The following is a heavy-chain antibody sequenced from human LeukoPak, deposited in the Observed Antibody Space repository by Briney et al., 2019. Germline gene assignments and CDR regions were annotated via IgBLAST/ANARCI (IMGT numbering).Heavy chain of an antibody. V-gene: IGHV1-2*02. Sequence: EASVKVSCKASGYTFTGYYMHWVRQAPGQGLEWMGWINPNSGGTNYAQKFQGRVTMTRDTSISTAYMERSRLSSDDTAVYYCARANSWNFDYWGQGTLVTVSS. CDR3: ARANSWNFDY. CDR2: INPNSGGT. CDR1: GYTFTGYY. D-gene: IGHD1-20*01. J-gene: IGHJ4*02.